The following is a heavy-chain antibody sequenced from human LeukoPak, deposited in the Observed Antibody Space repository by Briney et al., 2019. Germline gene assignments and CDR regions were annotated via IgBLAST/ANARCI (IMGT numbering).Heavy chain of an antibody. CDR3: ARDLYSGSYSYFDY. CDR1: GFTFSSYS. V-gene: IGHV3-21*01. Sequence: GGSLRLSCAASGFTFSSYSMNWVRQAPGKGLEWVSSISSSSSYIYYADSVKGRFTISSDNAKNSLYLQMNSLRAQDTAVCYCARDLYSGSYSYFDYWGQGTLVTVSS. D-gene: IGHD1-26*01. J-gene: IGHJ4*02. CDR2: ISSSSSYI.